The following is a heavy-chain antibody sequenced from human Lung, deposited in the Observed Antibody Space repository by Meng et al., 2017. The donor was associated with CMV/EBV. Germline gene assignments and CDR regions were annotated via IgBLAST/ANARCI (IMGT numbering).Heavy chain of an antibody. CDR3: ARGINGGCGD. CDR2: TYYRSKWYH. V-gene: IGHV6-1*01. Sequence: QGQLQQSGPRLVKPSQTLSLTCAISGDIVSSNSAAWHWIRQSPSRGLEWLGRTYYRSKWYHEYAVSVKSRITISPDTPKNQFSLQLNSMTPEDTAVYYCARGINGGCGDWGQGTLVTVSS. CDR1: GDIVSSNSAA. D-gene: IGHD4-23*01. J-gene: IGHJ4*02.